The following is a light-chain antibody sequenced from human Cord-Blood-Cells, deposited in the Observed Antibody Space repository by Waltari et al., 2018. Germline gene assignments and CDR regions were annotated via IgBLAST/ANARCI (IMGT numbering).Light chain of an antibody. CDR3: QQYYSTPYT. J-gene: IGKJ2*01. Sequence: DIVMTQSPDSLAVSLGERATIYCKSSQSVLSSSNNKTYLAWYQQKPGQPPKLLIYLASTRESGVPDRFSGSGSGTDFTLTISSLQAEDVAVYYCQQYYSTPYTFGQGTKLEIK. V-gene: IGKV4-1*01. CDR1: QSVLSSSNNKTY. CDR2: LAS.